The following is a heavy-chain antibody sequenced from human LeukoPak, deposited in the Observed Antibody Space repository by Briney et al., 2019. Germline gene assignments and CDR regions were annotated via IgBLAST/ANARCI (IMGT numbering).Heavy chain of an antibody. CDR3: ATFRIAARSYFDY. Sequence: ISRSRGSPSYAHSVKGRFTISRDNSKNTLYLQMNSLRAEDTAVYYCATFRIAARSYFDYWGQGTLVTVSS. CDR2: ISRSRGSP. V-gene: IGHV3-23*01. D-gene: IGHD6-6*01. J-gene: IGHJ4*02.